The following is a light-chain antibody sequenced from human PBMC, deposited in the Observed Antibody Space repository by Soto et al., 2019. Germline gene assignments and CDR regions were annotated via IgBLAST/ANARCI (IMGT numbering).Light chain of an antibody. J-gene: IGKJ2*01. CDR2: KAS. Sequence: DTQMTQSPSTLSASVGDRVTVTCRASQSISNWLAWYQQKPGKAPKLLIYKASTLESGVPSRFRGSGSGTEFTLTISGLQPDDFASYYCQQYDSYAYTFGQGTKVEIK. CDR1: QSISNW. CDR3: QQYDSYAYT. V-gene: IGKV1-5*03.